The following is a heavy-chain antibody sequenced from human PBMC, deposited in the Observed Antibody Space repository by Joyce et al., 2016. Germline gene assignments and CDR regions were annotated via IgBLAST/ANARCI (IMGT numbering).Heavy chain of an antibody. D-gene: IGHD5-18*01. J-gene: IGHJ3*02. Sequence: EVQLVESGGGLVQPGGSLRLSCAASGFIVSSNYMSWVRQAPGKGVEGVSVIYSGGTTYYADSVKGRFTISRHNSKNTLYLQMSSLRAEDTAVYYCARGGYSYGYGDAFDIWGQGTMVTVSS. CDR3: ARGGYSYGYGDAFDI. CDR1: GFIVSSNY. V-gene: IGHV3-53*04. CDR2: IYSGGTT.